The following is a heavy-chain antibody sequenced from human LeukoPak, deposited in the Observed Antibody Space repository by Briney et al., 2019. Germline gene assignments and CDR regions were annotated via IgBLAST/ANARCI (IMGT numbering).Heavy chain of an antibody. CDR3: VRVGYCSSSSCSSLDV. V-gene: IGHV1-46*01. Sequence: GASVKVSCKTSGYSFTSYYIHWVRQAPGQGLEWMGKINPSGGSASNAQKFQGRVTMNRDTSTRTVYMELSSLRSEETAVYYCVRVGYCSSSSCSSLDVWGQGTTVTVSS. J-gene: IGHJ6*02. CDR1: GYSFTSYY. CDR2: INPSGGSA. D-gene: IGHD2-2*03.